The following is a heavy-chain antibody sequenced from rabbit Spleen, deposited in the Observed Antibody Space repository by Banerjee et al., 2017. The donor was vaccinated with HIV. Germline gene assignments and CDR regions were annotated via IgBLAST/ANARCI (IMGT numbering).Heavy chain of an antibody. J-gene: IGHJ4*01. CDR2: INAATGKP. V-gene: IGHV1S40*01. CDR3: ARDLVGVIGWNFYL. Sequence: QSLEESGGGLVKPEGSLTLTCKASGVSFSDKAVMCWVRQAPGKGLEWIACINAATGKPVYATWAKGRFTISRTSSTTVTLRMTSLTAADRAAYFCARDLVGVIGWNFYLWGQGTLVTVS. D-gene: IGHD1-1*01. CDR1: GVSFSDKAV.